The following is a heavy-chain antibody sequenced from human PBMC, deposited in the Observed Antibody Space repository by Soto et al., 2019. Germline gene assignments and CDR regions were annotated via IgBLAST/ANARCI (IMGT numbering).Heavy chain of an antibody. J-gene: IGHJ4*02. CDR1: GGSISSGGYY. Sequence: SETLSLTCTVSGGSISSGGYYWSWIRQHPGKGLEWIGYIYYSGSTYYNPSLKSRVTISVDTSKNQFSLKLSSVTAADTAVYYCAMGYEISDFDYWGQGTLVTVSS. CDR2: IYYSGST. V-gene: IGHV4-31*03. CDR3: AMGYEISDFDY. D-gene: IGHD5-12*01.